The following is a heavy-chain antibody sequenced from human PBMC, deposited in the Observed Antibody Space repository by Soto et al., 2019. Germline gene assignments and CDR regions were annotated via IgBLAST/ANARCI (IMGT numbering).Heavy chain of an antibody. CDR1: GGSISSGGYY. J-gene: IGHJ1*01. D-gene: IGHD3-22*01. CDR3: ARVGAQYYYDSSGYPSHDFKH. V-gene: IGHV4-31*03. CDR2: IYYSGST. Sequence: PSETLSLTCTVSGGSISSGGYYWSWIRQHPGKGLEWIGYIYYSGSTYYNPSLKSRVTISVDTSKNQFSLKLSSVTAADTAVYYCARVGAQYYYDSSGYPSHDFKHWGQGTLVTVS.